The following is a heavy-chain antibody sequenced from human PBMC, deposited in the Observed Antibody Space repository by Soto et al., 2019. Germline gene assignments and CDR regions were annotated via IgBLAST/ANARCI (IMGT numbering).Heavy chain of an antibody. V-gene: IGHV4-61*08. D-gene: IGHD3-16*01. J-gene: IGHJ5*02. Sequence: SQTIRLTNTVSDGTIKSHDYSWSMKRQPPGKGLEWIGYIYYSGTTSYNPSLKSRVTISLETSKSQFSLRLTSVAAADTAVYYCARSVTPWGQGTLVTVSS. CDR2: IYYSGTT. CDR1: DGTIKSHDYS. CDR3: ARSVTP.